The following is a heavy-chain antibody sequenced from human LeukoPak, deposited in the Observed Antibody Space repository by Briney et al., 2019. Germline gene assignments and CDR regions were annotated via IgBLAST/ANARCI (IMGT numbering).Heavy chain of an antibody. CDR1: GFTFSSYE. CDR3: ARGNLERGYFDY. CDR2: ISSSGSTI. Sequence: GGSLRLSCAASGFTFSSYEMNWVRQAPGKGLEWVSYISSSGSTIYYADSVKGRFTISRDNAKNSLYLQMNSLRAEDTAVYYCARGNLERGYFDYWGQGTLVTVSS. V-gene: IGHV3-48*03. D-gene: IGHD1-1*01. J-gene: IGHJ4*02.